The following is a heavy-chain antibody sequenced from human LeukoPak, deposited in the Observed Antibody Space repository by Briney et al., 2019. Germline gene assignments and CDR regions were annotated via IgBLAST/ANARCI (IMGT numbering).Heavy chain of an antibody. D-gene: IGHD6-13*01. CDR2: MNPNSGNT. CDR3: ARVLKQLVRF. V-gene: IGHV1-8*02. CDR1: GYTFTGYY. J-gene: IGHJ4*02. Sequence: GASVKVSCKASGYTFTGYYMHWVRQATGQGLEWMGWMNPNSGNTGYAQKFQGRVTMTRNTSISTAYMELSSLRSEDTAVYYCARVLKQLVRFWGQGTLVTVSS.